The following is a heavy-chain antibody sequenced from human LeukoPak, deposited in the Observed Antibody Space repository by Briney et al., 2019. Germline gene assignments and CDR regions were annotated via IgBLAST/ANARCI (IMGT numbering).Heavy chain of an antibody. Sequence: PSETLSLTCTVSGGSISSYYWSWIRQPPGKGLEWIGYIYYSGNTNYNPSLKSRVTISVDTSKNQFSLKLSSVTAADTAVYYCARDGVVDTAMARGDYWGQGTLVTVSS. CDR2: IYYSGNT. J-gene: IGHJ4*02. CDR1: GGSISSYY. D-gene: IGHD5-18*01. V-gene: IGHV4-59*12. CDR3: ARDGVVDTAMARGDY.